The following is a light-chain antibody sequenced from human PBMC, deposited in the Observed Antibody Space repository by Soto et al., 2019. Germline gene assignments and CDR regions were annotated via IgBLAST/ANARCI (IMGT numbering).Light chain of an antibody. CDR2: GSD. CDR1: GSNIGPGYG. V-gene: IGLV1-40*01. J-gene: IGLJ1*01. CDR3: QSYDSSLSEV. Sequence: VLTQPRSVPGAPGQTVTISCTGSGSNIGPGYGVQWYQEHPQTAPRLLIYGSDDRPSGVRDRFSASVSGNSAPLPITGLPTEDEAVYYRQSYDSSLSEVFGPETQGTVL.